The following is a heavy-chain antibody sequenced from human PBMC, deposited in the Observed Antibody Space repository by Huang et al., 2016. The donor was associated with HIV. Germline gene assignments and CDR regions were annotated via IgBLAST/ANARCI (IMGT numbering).Heavy chain of an antibody. V-gene: IGHV1-18*01. J-gene: IGHJ4*02. CDR3: ARVPSDHFSDY. CDR2: VIAYSGYT. CDR1: GYTFSIYG. Sequence: QIQLVQSGPEVKKPGASVKVSCKASGYTFSIYGLSWVRQAPGKGPEWMGWVIAYSGYTNDSQKFQGRVTMTADTSASTAYMELRSLTSDDTAVYYCARVPSDHFSDYWGQGTLVTVSS.